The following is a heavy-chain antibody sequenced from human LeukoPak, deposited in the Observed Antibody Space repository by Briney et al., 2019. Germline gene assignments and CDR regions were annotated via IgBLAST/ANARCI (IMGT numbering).Heavy chain of an antibody. D-gene: IGHD6-6*01. CDR3: AKGGYSSSSGWFDP. V-gene: IGHV3-9*03. CDR1: GFTFDDYA. CDR2: ISRNSGSI. J-gene: IGHJ5*02. Sequence: GRSLRLSCAASGFTFDDYAMHWVRQAPGKGLEWVSGISRNSGSIGYADSVKGRFTISRDNAKNSLYLQLNSLRAEDMALYYCAKGGYSSSSGWFDPWGQGTLVTVSS.